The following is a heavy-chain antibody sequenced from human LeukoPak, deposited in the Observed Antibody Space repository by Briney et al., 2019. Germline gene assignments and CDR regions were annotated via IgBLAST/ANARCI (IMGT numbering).Heavy chain of an antibody. CDR3: ARARYYYESSGLNAFDI. D-gene: IGHD3-22*01. J-gene: IGHJ3*02. CDR2: IYYSGST. V-gene: IGHV4-59*01. CDR1: GGSISSYY. Sequence: SETLSLTCTVSGGSISSYYRSWIRQPSGKGLEWVGYIYYSGSTNYNPSLKSRVTISVDTSNNQFSLKLSSVTAADTAVYYCARARYYYESSGLNAFDIWGQGTMVTVSS.